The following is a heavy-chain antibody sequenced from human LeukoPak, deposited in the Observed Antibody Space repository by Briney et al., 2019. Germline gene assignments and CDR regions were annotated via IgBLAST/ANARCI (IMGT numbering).Heavy chain of an antibody. CDR3: ARGVVGATAFAY. J-gene: IGHJ4*02. CDR1: GGFISGYT. Sequence: SETLFLTCTVSGGFISGYTWSWIRQPAGKGLEWIGRIYASGSTNYNPSLQGRVTMSVDTSRGQFFLMVHSVTAADTAVYYCARGVVGATAFAYWGQGTVVTASS. D-gene: IGHD1-26*01. V-gene: IGHV4-4*07. CDR2: IYASGST.